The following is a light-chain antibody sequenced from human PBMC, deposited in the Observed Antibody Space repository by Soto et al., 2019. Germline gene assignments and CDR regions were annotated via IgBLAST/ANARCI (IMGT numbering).Light chain of an antibody. V-gene: IGKV1-39*01. Sequence: DIQMTQSPSSLSASVGDRVTITCRASPSIGTYLNWYQHKLGKAPKLLIYAASSLQGGVPSRFTGSGSTTDFTLTINSLQPEDFATYFCQQSYSIPITFGQGTRLEIK. J-gene: IGKJ5*01. CDR2: AAS. CDR3: QQSYSIPIT. CDR1: PSIGTY.